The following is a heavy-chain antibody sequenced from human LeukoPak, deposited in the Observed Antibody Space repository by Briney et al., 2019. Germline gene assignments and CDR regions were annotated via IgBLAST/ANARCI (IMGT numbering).Heavy chain of an antibody. CDR3: ARNEGGTMFDS. D-gene: IGHD1-26*01. CDR2: INYRGTS. Sequence: SETLSLTCSVSGDSISRTSDYWGWIRQPPGKGLEWIGSINYRGTSYYSPSLRYRASLSVDTSKNQFSLRLTSVTAADTAVYYCARNEGGTMFDSWGQGTLVTVSS. V-gene: IGHV4-39*01. J-gene: IGHJ4*02. CDR1: GDSISRTSDY.